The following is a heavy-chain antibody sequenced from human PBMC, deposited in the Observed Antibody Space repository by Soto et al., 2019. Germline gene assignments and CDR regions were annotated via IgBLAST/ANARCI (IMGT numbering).Heavy chain of an antibody. CDR3: AKVGGVGNAFDI. Sequence: GGSLRLSCAASGFTFSSYGMHWVRQAPGKGLEWVAVISYDGSNKYYADSVKGRFTISRDNSKNTLYLQMNSLRAEDTAVYYCAKVGGVGNAFDIWGQGTMVTVSS. CDR1: GFTFSSYG. CDR2: ISYDGSNK. V-gene: IGHV3-30*18. J-gene: IGHJ3*02. D-gene: IGHD3-10*01.